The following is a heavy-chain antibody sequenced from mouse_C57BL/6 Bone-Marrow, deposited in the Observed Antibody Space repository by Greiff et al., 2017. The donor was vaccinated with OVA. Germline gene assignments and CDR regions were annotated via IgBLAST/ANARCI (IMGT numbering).Heavy chain of an antibody. D-gene: IGHD2-4*01. Sequence: QVQLQQSGAELARPGASVKLSCKASGYTFTSYGISWVKQRTGQGLEWIGEIYPRSGNPYYNEKFKGKATLTADKSSSTAYMELRSLTSEDSAVYFCANDYDGAWFAYWGQGTLVTVSA. CDR2: IYPRSGNP. CDR1: GYTFTSYG. V-gene: IGHV1-81*01. CDR3: ANDYDGAWFAY. J-gene: IGHJ3*01.